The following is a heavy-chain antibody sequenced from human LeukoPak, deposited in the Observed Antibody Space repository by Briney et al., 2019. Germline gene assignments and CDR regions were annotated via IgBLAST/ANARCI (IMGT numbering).Heavy chain of an antibody. CDR1: GGSISSSNYY. Sequence: SETLSLTCTVSGGSISSSNYYWGWIRQPPGKGLEGIGSIYYSGSTNYNPSLKSRVTISVDTSKNQYSLKLSSVTAADTAVYYCARHNGMYYYYYGLDVWGQGTTVTVSS. CDR2: IYYSGST. D-gene: IGHD1-14*01. V-gene: IGHV4-39*01. J-gene: IGHJ6*02. CDR3: ARHNGMYYYYYGLDV.